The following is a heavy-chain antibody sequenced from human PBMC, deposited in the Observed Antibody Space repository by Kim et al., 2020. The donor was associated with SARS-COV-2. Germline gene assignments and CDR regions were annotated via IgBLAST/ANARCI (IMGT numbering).Heavy chain of an antibody. D-gene: IGHD2-2*01. Sequence: SETLSLTCTVSGGSINIYFWSWIRQPPGKGLEWIGNIFYSGNTNYNASLKSRVTISLNTSKNQFSLRLTSVTAADTAVYYCARLGCSSISCSTFDPWGPGTLVTVSP. CDR2: IFYSGNT. J-gene: IGHJ5*02. CDR3: ARLGCSSISCSTFDP. V-gene: IGHV4-59*08. CDR1: GGSINIYF.